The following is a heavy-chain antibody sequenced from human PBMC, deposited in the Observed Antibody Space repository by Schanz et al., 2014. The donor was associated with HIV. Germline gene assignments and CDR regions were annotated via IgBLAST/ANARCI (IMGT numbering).Heavy chain of an antibody. CDR3: ARDVGGSGGDWSWYFDL. CDR1: GGTFSNYA. CDR2: IIPIFATT. Sequence: QVQLVQSGAEVKKPGASVKVSCKASGGTFSNYAINWVRQAPGQGLEWMGGIIPIFATTKYAQKFQGRVTITADESTRTAYMELSGLTSEDTAVYYCARDVGGSGGDWSWYFDLWGRGTLVAVSS. V-gene: IGHV1-69*01. J-gene: IGHJ2*01. D-gene: IGHD2-21*02.